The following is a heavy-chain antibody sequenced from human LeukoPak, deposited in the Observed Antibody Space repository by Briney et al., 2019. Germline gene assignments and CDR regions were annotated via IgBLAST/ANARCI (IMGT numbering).Heavy chain of an antibody. Sequence: PSETLSLTCAVYGGSFSGYYWSWIRQPPGKGLEWIGEINHSGSTNYIPSLKSRVTISVDTSKNQFSLKLSSVTAADTAVYYCARELGARPPHWFDPWGQGTLVTVSS. CDR2: INHSGST. D-gene: IGHD6-6*01. V-gene: IGHV4-34*01. CDR3: ARELGARPPHWFDP. J-gene: IGHJ5*02. CDR1: GGSFSGYY.